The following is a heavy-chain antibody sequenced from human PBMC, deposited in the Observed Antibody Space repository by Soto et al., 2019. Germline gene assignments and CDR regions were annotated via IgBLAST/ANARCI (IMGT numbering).Heavy chain of an antibody. V-gene: IGHV3-53*04. Sequence: PGGSLRLSCAASGFTVSSNYMSWVRQAPGKGLEWVSVIYSGGSTYYADSVKGRFTISRHNSKNTLYLQMNSLRAEDTAVYYCARCPGSDYGDPAYMDVGGKGTTVTVSS. CDR3: ARCPGSDYGDPAYMDV. D-gene: IGHD4-17*01. CDR2: IYSGGST. CDR1: GFTVSSNY. J-gene: IGHJ6*03.